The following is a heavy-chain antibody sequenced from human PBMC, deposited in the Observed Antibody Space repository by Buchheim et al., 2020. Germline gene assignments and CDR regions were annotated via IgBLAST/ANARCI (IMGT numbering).Heavy chain of an antibody. J-gene: IGHJ6*02. V-gene: IGHV3-30*18. CDR1: GFTFSRYG. CDR3: AKVSSYGYAEDYYYGMDV. CDR2: ISYDGSNK. Sequence: QVPLVESGGGVVQPGRSLRLSCAASGFTFSRYGMHWVRQAPGQGLEWVAVISYDGSNKYYADSVKGRFTISSDNSKNTLYLQMNSLRAEDTAVYYCAKVSSYGYAEDYYYGMDVWGQGT. D-gene: IGHD5-18*01.